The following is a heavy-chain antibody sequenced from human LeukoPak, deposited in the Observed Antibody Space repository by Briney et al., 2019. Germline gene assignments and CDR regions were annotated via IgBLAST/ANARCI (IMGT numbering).Heavy chain of an antibody. D-gene: IGHD4-11*01. J-gene: IGHJ4*02. CDR2: IYYSGST. Sequence: SQTLSLTCTVSGGSITSGDYWWSWVRQPPGKGLEWIGSIYYSGSTYYNPSLKSRVTISLDTSKPQFSLKLSSVTAADTAIYYCARRVTAEYYFDYWGQGTLVTVSS. CDR3: ARRVTAEYYFDY. CDR1: GGSITSGDYW. V-gene: IGHV4-30-2*03.